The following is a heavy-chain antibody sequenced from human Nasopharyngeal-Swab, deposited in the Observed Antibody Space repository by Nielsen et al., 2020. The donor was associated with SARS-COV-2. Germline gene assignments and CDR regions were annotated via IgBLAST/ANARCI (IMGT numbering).Heavy chain of an antibody. Sequence: WVRQAPGQGLEWMGIINPSGGSTSYAQRFQGRVTMTRDTSTSTVYMELSSLRSEDTAVYYCARVDTAMVSYYYGMDVWGQGTTVTVSS. CDR3: ARVDTAMVSYYYGMDV. J-gene: IGHJ6*02. CDR2: INPSGGST. V-gene: IGHV1-46*01. D-gene: IGHD5-18*01.